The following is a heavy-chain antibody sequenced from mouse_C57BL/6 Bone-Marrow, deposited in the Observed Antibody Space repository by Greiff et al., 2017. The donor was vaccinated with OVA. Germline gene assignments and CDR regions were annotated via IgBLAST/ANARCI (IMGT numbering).Heavy chain of an antibody. D-gene: IGHD3-2*02. Sequence: QVQLQQPGAELVKPGASVKMSCKASGYTFTSYWITWVKQRPGQGLEWIGDIYPGSGSTNYNEKFKSKAKLTVDTSSSTAYMQLSSLTSEDSAVYYCATRDSSGPAWFAYWGQGTLVTVSA. V-gene: IGHV1-55*01. CDR1: GYTFTSYW. J-gene: IGHJ3*01. CDR3: ATRDSSGPAWFAY. CDR2: IYPGSGST.